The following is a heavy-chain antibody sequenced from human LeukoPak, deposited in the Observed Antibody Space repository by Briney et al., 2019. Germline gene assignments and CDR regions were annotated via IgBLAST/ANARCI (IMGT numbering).Heavy chain of an antibody. J-gene: IGHJ6*03. Sequence: GASVKVSCKASGYTFTSYGISWVRQAPGQGLEWMGWISAYNGNTNYAQKLQGRVTMTTDTSTSTAYMELRSLRSDDTAVYYCARADLGYCSGGSCYRYYYYYMDVWGKGTTVTVSS. D-gene: IGHD2-15*01. CDR2: ISAYNGNT. V-gene: IGHV1-18*01. CDR1: GYTFTSYG. CDR3: ARADLGYCSGGSCYRYYYYYMDV.